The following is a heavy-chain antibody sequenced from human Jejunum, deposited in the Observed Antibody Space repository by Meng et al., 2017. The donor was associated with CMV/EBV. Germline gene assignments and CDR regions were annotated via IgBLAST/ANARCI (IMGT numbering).Heavy chain of an antibody. Sequence: QVRLVQSGAELKKPGSSVKVSCKASGDIFNNYGFTWVRQAPGQGLEWMGGIVPIFSTTNYAQKFQGRVTITADESTSTAYMELSSLTSEDTAVYYCVRPLVWNWGQGTLVTVSS. J-gene: IGHJ1*01. CDR3: VRPLVWN. V-gene: IGHV1-69*12. CDR1: GDIFNNYG. D-gene: IGHD2-8*01. CDR2: IVPIFSTT.